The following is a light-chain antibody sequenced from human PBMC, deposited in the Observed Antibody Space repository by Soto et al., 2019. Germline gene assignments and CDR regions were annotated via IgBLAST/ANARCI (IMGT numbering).Light chain of an antibody. CDR2: AAS. CDR3: QELNSYPRP. CDR1: QGISSY. Sequence: DIQLTESPSFLSASVGDRVTITCRASQGISSYLAWYQQKPGKAPKLLIYAASTLQSGVPSRFSGSGSGTEFTLTISSLQPEDFATDYCQELNSYPRPFGHGIKVDI. V-gene: IGKV1-9*01. J-gene: IGKJ1*01.